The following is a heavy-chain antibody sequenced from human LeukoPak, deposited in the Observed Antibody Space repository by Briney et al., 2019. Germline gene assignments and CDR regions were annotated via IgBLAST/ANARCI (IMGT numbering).Heavy chain of an antibody. V-gene: IGHV3-23*01. CDR3: ARDQVHYDSSGRIRTYYFDY. Sequence: PGGSLRLPCAASGFTFNAYAMSWVRQAPGRGLEWVSAISGSGGSTYYADSVKGRFTISRDNSNNTLYLQMNSLRAEDTAVYYCARDQVHYDSSGRIRTYYFDYWGQGTLVTVSS. D-gene: IGHD3-22*01. CDR1: GFTFNAYA. CDR2: ISGSGGST. J-gene: IGHJ4*02.